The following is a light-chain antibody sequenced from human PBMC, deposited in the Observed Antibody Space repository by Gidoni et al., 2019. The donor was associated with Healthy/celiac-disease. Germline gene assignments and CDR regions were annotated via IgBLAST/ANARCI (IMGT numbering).Light chain of an antibody. Sequence: DIQMTQSTSSLSASVGDRVTITCRASQSISSYVNWYQQKPGKAPKLLIYAASSLQSGVPSRFSGSGSGTDFTLTISSLQPEDFATYYCQQSYSTPLTFGGGTKVEMK. J-gene: IGKJ4*01. CDR2: AAS. CDR3: QQSYSTPLT. CDR1: QSISSY. V-gene: IGKV1-39*01.